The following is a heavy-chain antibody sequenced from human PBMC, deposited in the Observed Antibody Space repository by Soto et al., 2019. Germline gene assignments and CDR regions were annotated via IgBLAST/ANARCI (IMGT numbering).Heavy chain of an antibody. V-gene: IGHV4-39*01. CDR3: ARLKSGWSLPAAIDY. D-gene: IGHD6-19*01. CDR2: IYYSGST. Sequence: PSETLSLTCTVSGGSISSSSYYWGWIRQPPGKGLEWIGSIYYSGSTYYNPSLKSRVTISVDTSKNQFSLKLSSVTAADTAVYYCARLKSGWSLPAAIDYWGQGTLVTVSS. CDR1: GGSISSSSYY. J-gene: IGHJ4*02.